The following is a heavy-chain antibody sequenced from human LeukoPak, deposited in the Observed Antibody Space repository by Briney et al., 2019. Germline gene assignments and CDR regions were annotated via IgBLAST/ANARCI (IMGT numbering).Heavy chain of an antibody. D-gene: IGHD3-10*01. J-gene: IGHJ6*03. CDR1: GFTFSSYA. Sequence: GGSLRLSCAASGFTFSSYAMHWVRQAPGKGLEWVAVISYDGSNKYYADSVKGRFTISRDNSKNTLYLQMNSLRAEDTAVYYCAKGVGGSANYYYMDVWGKGTTVTVSS. CDR2: ISYDGSNK. CDR3: AKGVGGSANYYYMDV. V-gene: IGHV3-30-3*01.